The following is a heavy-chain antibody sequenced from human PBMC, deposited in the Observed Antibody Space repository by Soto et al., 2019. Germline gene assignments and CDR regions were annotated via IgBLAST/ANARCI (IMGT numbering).Heavy chain of an antibody. CDR2: ISYDGSNK. V-gene: IGHV3-30-3*01. J-gene: IGHJ6*02. CDR3: ARDYPEYYGTAV. Sequence: GGSLRLSCAASGFTFSSYAMHWVRQAPGKGLEWVAVISYDGSNKYYADSVKGRFTISRDNSKNTLYLQMNSLRAEDTAVYYCARDYPEYYGTAVWGHGTTVTVSS. CDR1: GFTFSSYA.